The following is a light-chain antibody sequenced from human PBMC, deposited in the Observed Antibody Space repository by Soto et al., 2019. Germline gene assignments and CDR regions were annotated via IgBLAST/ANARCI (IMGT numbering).Light chain of an antibody. J-gene: IGLJ3*02. CDR1: SSNIGNNY. Sequence: QSVLTQPPSVSAAPGQKVTIFCSGSSSNIGNNYVSWYQQLPGTAPKLLIYENNKRPSGIPDRFSGSKSGTSATLDITGLQTGDEADYYCGTWDGSLRVFGGGTKLTVL. CDR2: ENN. V-gene: IGLV1-51*02. CDR3: GTWDGSLRV.